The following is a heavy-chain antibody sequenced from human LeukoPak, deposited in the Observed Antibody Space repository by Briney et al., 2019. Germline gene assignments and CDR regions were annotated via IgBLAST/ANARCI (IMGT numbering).Heavy chain of an antibody. D-gene: IGHD4-23*01. CDR1: GYTFTGYY. J-gene: IGHJ4*02. Sequence: ASMKVSCKASGYTFTGYYMHWVRQAPGQGLEWMGWINPNSGGTNYAQKFQGWVTMTRDTSISTAYMELSRLRSDDTAVYYCARTTVVTADFDYWGQGTLVTVSS. CDR2: INPNSGGT. CDR3: ARTTVVTADFDY. V-gene: IGHV1-2*04.